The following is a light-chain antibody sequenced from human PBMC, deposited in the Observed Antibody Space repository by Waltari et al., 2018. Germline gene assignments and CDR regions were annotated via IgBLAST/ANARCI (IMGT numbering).Light chain of an antibody. CDR1: SGRIASNY. CDR2: DDN. Sequence: NFMLTQPHPVSESPGKTVTISCTRSSGRIASNYVQWYQQRPGSSPTTVIYDDNQRPSGVPDRFSGSIDSSSNAASLTISGLKTEDEADYYCQSYDTSNRVFGGGTKVTVL. CDR3: QSYDTSNRV. J-gene: IGLJ3*02. V-gene: IGLV6-57*01.